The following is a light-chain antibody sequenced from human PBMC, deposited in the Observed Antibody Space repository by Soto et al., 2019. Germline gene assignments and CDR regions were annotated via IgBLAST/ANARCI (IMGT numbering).Light chain of an antibody. CDR3: SSYTSNTTVI. CDR2: EVS. V-gene: IGLV2-14*01. CDR1: SSDVGSYDY. J-gene: IGLJ2*01. Sequence: QSALTQPASVSGSPGQSITISCTGTSSDVGSYDYVSWYLHHPGKAPKLIIYEVSNRPSGVSNRFSGSKSGNTASLTISGLQAEDEADYYCSSYTSNTTVIFGGGTKLTVL.